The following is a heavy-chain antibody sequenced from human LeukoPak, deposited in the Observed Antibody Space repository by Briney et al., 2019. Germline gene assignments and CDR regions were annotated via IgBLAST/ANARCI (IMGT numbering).Heavy chain of an antibody. V-gene: IGHV5-51*01. Sequence: GESLKISCKGSGYSFTSYWIGWVRQPPGKGLEWMGIIYPGDSDTKYSPSFQGLVTISADKSISTAYLQWTSLKASDTAMYYCARQIDFSTSSEVYWSQGTLVTVSS. CDR2: IYPGDSDT. J-gene: IGHJ4*02. CDR3: ARQIDFSTSSEVY. CDR1: GYSFTSYW. D-gene: IGHD6-6*01.